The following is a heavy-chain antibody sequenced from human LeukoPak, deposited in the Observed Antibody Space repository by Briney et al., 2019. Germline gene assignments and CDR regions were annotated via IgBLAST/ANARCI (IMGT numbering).Heavy chain of an antibody. D-gene: IGHD5-24*01. J-gene: IGHJ4*02. CDR1: GFTFSSYW. CDR3: ARDPSVGDGYNIDY. CDR2: IKQDGSEK. Sequence: PGGSLRLSCAASGFTFSSYWMSWVRQAPGKGLEWVANIKQDGSEKYYVDSVKGRLTISRDNAKNSLYLQMNSLRAEDTAVYYCARDPSVGDGYNIDYWGQGTLVTVSS. V-gene: IGHV3-7*01.